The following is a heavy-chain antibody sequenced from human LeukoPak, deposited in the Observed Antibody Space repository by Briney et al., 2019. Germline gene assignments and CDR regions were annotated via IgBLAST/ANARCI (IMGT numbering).Heavy chain of an antibody. Sequence: QPGGSLRLSCAASGFTFSSYAMHWVRQAPGKGLEWVAVISYDGSNKYYADSVKGRFTISRDNSKNTLYLQMNSLRAEDTAVYYCARDQTDSSGWYVFDYWGQGTLVTVSS. CDR3: ARDQTDSSGWYVFDY. V-gene: IGHV3-30-3*01. J-gene: IGHJ4*02. CDR1: GFTFSSYA. CDR2: ISYDGSNK. D-gene: IGHD6-19*01.